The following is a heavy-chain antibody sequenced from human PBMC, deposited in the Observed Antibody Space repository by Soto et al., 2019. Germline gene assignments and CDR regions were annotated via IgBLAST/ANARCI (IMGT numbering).Heavy chain of an antibody. CDR3: TCTIFGVVIPGGYYYGMDV. CDR2: IRSKVYGGTT. V-gene: IGHV3-49*03. CDR1: GFTFGDYA. J-gene: IGHJ6*02. D-gene: IGHD3-3*01. Sequence: PGGSLRLSCIASGFTFGDYAMSWFRQAPGKGLEWVGFIRSKVYGGTTEYAASVKGRFTISRDDSISIAYLQMNSLKTEDTAVYYCTCTIFGVVIPGGYYYGMDVWGQGTTVTVSS.